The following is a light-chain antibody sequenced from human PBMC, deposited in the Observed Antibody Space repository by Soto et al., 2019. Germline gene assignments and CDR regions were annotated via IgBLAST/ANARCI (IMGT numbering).Light chain of an antibody. CDR3: QQGWT. Sequence: DIQMTQSPSTLSASVGDRVTITCRASQSISSWLAWYQQKPRKAPKLLIYKASSLESGVPSRFSGSGSGTEFTLTISSLQPDDFATYYCQQGWTFGQGTKVEIK. CDR2: KAS. V-gene: IGKV1-5*03. J-gene: IGKJ1*01. CDR1: QSISSW.